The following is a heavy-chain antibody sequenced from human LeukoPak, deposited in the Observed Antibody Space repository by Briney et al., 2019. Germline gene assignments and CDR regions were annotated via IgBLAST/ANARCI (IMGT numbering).Heavy chain of an antibody. V-gene: IGHV3-33*01. CDR1: GFTFSGYG. Sequence: GRSLRLSCAASGFTFSGYGMHWVRQAPGKGLEWVAFIWYDGSNKYYADPVKGRFTISRDDSKNTPYLQMNSLRAEDTAVYYCARDRSMVRGITWADYWGQGTLVTVSS. J-gene: IGHJ4*02. CDR2: IWYDGSNK. CDR3: ARDRSMVRGITWADY. D-gene: IGHD3-10*01.